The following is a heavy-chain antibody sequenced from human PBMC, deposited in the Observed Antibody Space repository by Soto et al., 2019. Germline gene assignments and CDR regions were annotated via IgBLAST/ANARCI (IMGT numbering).Heavy chain of an antibody. CDR1: GGTFSSYA. J-gene: IGHJ4*02. V-gene: IGHV1-69*12. D-gene: IGHD6-19*01. Sequence: QVQLVQSGAEVKKPGSSVKVSCKASGGTFSSYAISWVRQAPGQGLEWMGGIIPIFGTANYAQKFQGRVTITADESTSTAYMELSSLRSEDRAVYYCARDRSGYSSGGYYFDYWGQGTLVTVSS. CDR3: ARDRSGYSSGGYYFDY. CDR2: IIPIFGTA.